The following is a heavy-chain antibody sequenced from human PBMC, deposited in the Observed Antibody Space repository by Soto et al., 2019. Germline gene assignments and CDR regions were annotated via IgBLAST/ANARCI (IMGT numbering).Heavy chain of an antibody. CDR1: GFTFSDYY. Sequence: QVQLVESGGGLVKPGGSLRLSCAASGFTFSDYYMSWIRQAPGKGLEWVSYISSSSSYTNYADSVKGRFTISRDNVKKSLYLQMNSLRAEDTAVYYCARDADILTGSDAFDIWGQGTMVTVSS. J-gene: IGHJ3*02. V-gene: IGHV3-11*05. D-gene: IGHD3-9*01. CDR2: ISSSSSYT. CDR3: ARDADILTGSDAFDI.